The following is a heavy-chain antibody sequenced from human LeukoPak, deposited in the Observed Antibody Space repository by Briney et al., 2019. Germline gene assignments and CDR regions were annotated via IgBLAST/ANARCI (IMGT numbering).Heavy chain of an antibody. CDR3: AKYTSGTSYRGLDQ. CDR1: GLTVSSYG. CDR2: IICSAVNT. J-gene: IGHJ4*02. V-gene: IGHV3-23*01. D-gene: IGHD3-10*01. Sequence: GGAVRLSCGASGLTVSSYGMSWVRQAPGKGLEWVSTIICSAVNTYYADSVKGRFTISRDDSKNTVYLQMNSLRAEDTAVYSCAKYTSGTSYRGLDQWGQGTLVTVSS.